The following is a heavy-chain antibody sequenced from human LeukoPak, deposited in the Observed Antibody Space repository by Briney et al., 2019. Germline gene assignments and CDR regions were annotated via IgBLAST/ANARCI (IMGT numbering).Heavy chain of an antibody. CDR3: AREGYNWNYAVDY. V-gene: IGHV4-59*12. D-gene: IGHD1-7*01. CDR1: GGSISSYY. J-gene: IGHJ4*02. Sequence: PSETLSLTCTVSGGSISSYYWSWIRQPPGKGLEWIGYIYYSGSTNYNPSLKSRVTISVDTSKNQFSLKLSSVTAADTAVYYCAREGYNWNYAVDYWGQGTLVTVSS. CDR2: IYYSGST.